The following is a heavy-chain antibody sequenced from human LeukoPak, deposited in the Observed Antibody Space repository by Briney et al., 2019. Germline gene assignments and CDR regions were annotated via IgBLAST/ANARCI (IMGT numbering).Heavy chain of an antibody. Sequence: ASVKVSCKASGGTFSNYAISWVRQASGQGLEWMGGIIPVVGTANYAQKFQDRLTITADESTTTAYMELSGLRSEDSAVYYCARVTGIIDIVLALDPWGQGTLVTVSS. CDR2: IIPVVGTA. D-gene: IGHD2-8*02. J-gene: IGHJ5*02. V-gene: IGHV1-69*13. CDR3: ARVTGIIDIVLALDP. CDR1: GGTFSNYA.